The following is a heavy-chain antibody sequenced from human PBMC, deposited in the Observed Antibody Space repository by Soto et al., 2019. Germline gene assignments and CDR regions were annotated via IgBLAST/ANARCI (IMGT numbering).Heavy chain of an antibody. J-gene: IGHJ6*02. CDR3: ARDSGAAAGTDYYYGMDV. CDR1: GDSVSSNSAA. CDR2: TYYRSKWYN. V-gene: IGHV6-1*01. D-gene: IGHD6-13*01. Sequence: SQTLSLTSAISGDSVSSNSAAWNWIRQSPSRGLEWLGRTYYRSKWYNDYAVSVKSRITINPDTSKNQFSLQLNSVTPEDTAVYYCARDSGAAAGTDYYYGMDVWGQGTTVTVSS.